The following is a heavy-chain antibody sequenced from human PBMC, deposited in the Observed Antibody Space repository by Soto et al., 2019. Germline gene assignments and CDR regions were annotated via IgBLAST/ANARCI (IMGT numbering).Heavy chain of an antibody. V-gene: IGHV6-1*01. Sequence: SQTLSLTCAISGDSVSSNSAAWNWIRQSPSRGLEWLGRTYYRSKWYNDYAVSVKSRITINPDTSKNQFSLQLNSVTPEDTAVYYCERDVNDYYDSSAVYYGMDVWGQGTTVTVSS. CDR3: ERDVNDYYDSSAVYYGMDV. J-gene: IGHJ6*02. D-gene: IGHD3-22*01. CDR1: GDSVSSNSAA. CDR2: TYYRSKWYN.